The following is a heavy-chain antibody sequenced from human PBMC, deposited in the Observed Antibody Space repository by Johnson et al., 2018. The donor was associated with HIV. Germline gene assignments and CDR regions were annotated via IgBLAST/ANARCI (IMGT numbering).Heavy chain of an antibody. CDR2: ISWNSGTI. J-gene: IGHJ3*02. V-gene: IGHV3-9*01. CDR1: GFTFDDYA. D-gene: IGHD3-3*01. CDR3: AKDQGRFLEWLSAFDI. Sequence: VQLVESGGGLVQPGRSLRLSCAASGFTFDDYAMHWVRQAPGKGLAWISGISWNSGTIGYADSVKGRFPIFRDSAKNSLYLQMYSLRNEDTALYYCAKDQGRFLEWLSAFDIWGQGTMVTVSS.